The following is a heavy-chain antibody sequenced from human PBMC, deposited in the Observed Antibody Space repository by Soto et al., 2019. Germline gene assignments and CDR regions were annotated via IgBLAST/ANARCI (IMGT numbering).Heavy chain of an antibody. CDR3: AKPRWGSDTWFEP. CDR2: ISGSGDST. V-gene: IGHV3-23*01. J-gene: IGHJ5*02. CDR1: GFTFSSYA. Sequence: EVQLLESGGGWVQPGGSLRLSCAASGFTFSSYAMSWVRQTPGKGLEWVSAISGSGDSTYYADSVQGRFTISIDNSKNTLSLQMTSLRAEDTAVYYCAKPRWGSDTWFEPWCQGTLVTVSS. D-gene: IGHD3-10*01.